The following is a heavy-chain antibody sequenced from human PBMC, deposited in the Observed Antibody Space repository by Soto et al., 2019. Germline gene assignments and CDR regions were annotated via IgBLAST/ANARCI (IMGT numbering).Heavy chain of an antibody. V-gene: IGHV4-30-4*01. CDR1: GGSISSGDYY. J-gene: IGHJ4*02. D-gene: IGHD2-2*01. CDR3: ARIYCSSTSCYDPYYFDY. Sequence: KTSETLSLTCTVSGGSISSGDYYWTWIRQPPGKGLEWIGYIYYSGSTSYNPSLKSRVTISVDTSKNQFSLKLTSVTAADTAVYYCARIYCSSTSCYDPYYFDYWGQGTLVTVSS. CDR2: IYYSGST.